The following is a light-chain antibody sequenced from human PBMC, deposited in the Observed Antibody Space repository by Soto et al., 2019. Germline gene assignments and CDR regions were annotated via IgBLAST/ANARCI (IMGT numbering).Light chain of an antibody. J-gene: IGKJ2*01. CDR1: QRVSSY. V-gene: IGKV3-11*01. CDR3: QQRSNWPPGYT. Sequence: EIVWTQSPATLSLSPGERATLSCRASQRVSSYLAWYQQKPGQAPRLLIYDASNRATGIPARFSGSGSGTDFTLTISSLEPEDFAVYYCQQRSNWPPGYTFGQGTKLEIK. CDR2: DAS.